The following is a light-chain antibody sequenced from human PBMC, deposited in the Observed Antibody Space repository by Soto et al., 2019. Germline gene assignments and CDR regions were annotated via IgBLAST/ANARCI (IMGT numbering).Light chain of an antibody. CDR1: QGISSW. J-gene: IGKJ1*01. CDR2: KAS. CDR3: QHDNSYSEA. Sequence: DIPMTQSPSSVSASFGAIVTITCRASQGISSWLAWYQQKPGKAPKLLIYKASTLKSGVPSRFSGSGSGTEFTLTISSLQPDDFATYYCQHDNSYSEAFGQGTKVDIK. V-gene: IGKV1-5*03.